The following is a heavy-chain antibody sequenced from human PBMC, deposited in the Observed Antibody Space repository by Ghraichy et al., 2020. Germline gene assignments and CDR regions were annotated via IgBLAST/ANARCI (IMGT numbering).Heavy chain of an antibody. J-gene: IGHJ2*01. CDR3: ARARSSWYNGEYYWYFDL. Sequence: SETLSLTCTVSGGSISSYYWSWIRQPPGKGLEWIGYIYYSGSTNYNPSLKSRVTISVDTSKNQFSLKLSSVTAADTAVYYCARARSSWYNGEYYWYFDLWGRGTLVTVSS. V-gene: IGHV4-59*01. CDR1: GGSISSYY. CDR2: IYYSGST. D-gene: IGHD6-13*01.